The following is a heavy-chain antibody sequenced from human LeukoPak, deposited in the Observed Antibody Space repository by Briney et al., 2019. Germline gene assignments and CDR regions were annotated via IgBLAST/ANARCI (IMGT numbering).Heavy chain of an antibody. CDR3: ARGAGANSGDY. Sequence: ASVKVSCKASGGTFISYAISWVRQAPGQGLEWMGIINPSGGSTTYAQKFQGRVTMTRDTSTSTVYMELSSLRSEDTAVYYCARGAGANSGDYWGQGTLVTVSS. V-gene: IGHV1-46*01. CDR2: INPSGGST. CDR1: GGTFISYA. D-gene: IGHD4-23*01. J-gene: IGHJ4*02.